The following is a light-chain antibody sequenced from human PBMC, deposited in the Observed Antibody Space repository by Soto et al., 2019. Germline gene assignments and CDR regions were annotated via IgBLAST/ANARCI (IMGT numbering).Light chain of an antibody. CDR1: TSNVGGHF. Sequence: QSVLTQPPSASGTPGQRVSISCSGSTSNVGGHFVYWYQQFPGTAPKLIIFMTTRRPSAVPDRFSGSKSGTSASLAISGLRSEDEAYYYCASWDDALSRPVFGGGTKLTVL. CDR3: ASWDDALSRPV. V-gene: IGLV1-47*01. CDR2: MTT. J-gene: IGLJ3*02.